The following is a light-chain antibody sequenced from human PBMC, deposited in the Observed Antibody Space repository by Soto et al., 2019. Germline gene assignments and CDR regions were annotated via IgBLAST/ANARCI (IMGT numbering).Light chain of an antibody. J-gene: IGKJ1*01. CDR3: QQYNSYS. CDR2: HAS. V-gene: IGKV1-5*01. Sequence: DIQMTKSPSTLPASVGDRVTITCRASQSISNWLAWYQQKPGPAPKLLIYHASTLESGVPSRFSGSGSGTEFTLTICSLQPDDFAKYYCQQYNSYSFGQGTKVEMK. CDR1: QSISNW.